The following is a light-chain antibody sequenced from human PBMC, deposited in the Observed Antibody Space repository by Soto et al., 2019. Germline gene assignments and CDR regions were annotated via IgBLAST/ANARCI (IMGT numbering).Light chain of an antibody. CDR3: RQNGTAPT. CDR2: RAS. J-gene: IGKJ5*01. CDR1: LSLITRY. Sequence: IAVTPSPGTLSLFPGERATLSCRAILSLITRYLAWYKQKPGQAIGLLIYRASRRATGIIDRFIGGGSGTEFILTISRLEPEDLAVYSCRQNGTAPTFGQGTRLEIK. V-gene: IGKV3-20*01.